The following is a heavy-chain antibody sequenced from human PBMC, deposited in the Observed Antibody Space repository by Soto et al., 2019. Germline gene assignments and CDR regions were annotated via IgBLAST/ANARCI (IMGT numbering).Heavy chain of an antibody. D-gene: IGHD6-6*01. CDR3: ARDHRAALSPLFAY. J-gene: IGHJ4*02. CDR2: IIPIFGTA. V-gene: IGHV1-69*01. Sequence: QVQLVQSGAEVKKPGSSVKVSCKASGGTFSSYAISWVRQAPGQGLEWMGGIIPIFGTATYAQKFQGRVTITADESTSTAYMELGSLRSEDTAVYYCARDHRAALSPLFAYWGQGTLVTVSS. CDR1: GGTFSSYA.